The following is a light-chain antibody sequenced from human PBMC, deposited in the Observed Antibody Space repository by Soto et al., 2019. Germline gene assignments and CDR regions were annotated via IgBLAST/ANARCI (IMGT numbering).Light chain of an antibody. Sequence: DIQMTQSPSTLSASVGDRVTITCRASQSISSWLAWYQQKPGKAPKLLIYQASNLQSGVPSRFSGSGSGTELTLTISSLQPDDFATYYCQHYNSYPWAFGNGTKVEVK. V-gene: IGKV1-5*03. J-gene: IGKJ1*01. CDR2: QAS. CDR3: QHYNSYPWA. CDR1: QSISSW.